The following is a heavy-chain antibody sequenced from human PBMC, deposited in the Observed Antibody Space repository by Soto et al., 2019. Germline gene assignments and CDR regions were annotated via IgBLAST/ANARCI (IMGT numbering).Heavy chain of an antibody. CDR2: IWDDGSKK. D-gene: IGHD5-12*01. CDR1: GLNFRGYG. J-gene: IGHJ4*02. V-gene: IGHV3-33*01. Sequence: QVQLVESGGGVVQPGTSLRLSCAASGLNFRGYGFHWVRQAPGKGLDWVAVIWDDGSKKFYADSVKGRFTFSRDDSRNTLFLQINSLRDEDTAIYYCGTEGGNTGARSWGYFNYWGQGTLVTVSS. CDR3: GTEGGNTGARSWGYFNY.